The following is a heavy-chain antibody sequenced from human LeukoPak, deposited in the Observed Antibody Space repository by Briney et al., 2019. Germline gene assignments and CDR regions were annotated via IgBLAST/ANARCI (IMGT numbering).Heavy chain of an antibody. V-gene: IGHV1-2*02. CDR1: GYTFTGYY. Sequence: ASVKVSCKASGYTFTGYYMHWVRQAPGQGLEWMGWINPNSGGTNYAQKFQGRVTMTRDTSISTAYMELSRLRSDDTAVYYCAREIMIPSSTGFDYWGQGTLVTVSS. CDR2: INPNSGGT. J-gene: IGHJ4*02. D-gene: IGHD3-16*01. CDR3: AREIMIPSSTGFDY.